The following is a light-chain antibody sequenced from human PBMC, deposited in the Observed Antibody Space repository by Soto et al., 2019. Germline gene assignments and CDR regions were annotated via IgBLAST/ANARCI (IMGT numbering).Light chain of an antibody. V-gene: IGLV2-14*01. J-gene: IGLJ1*01. Sequence: QSALTQPASVSGSPGQSITISCTGTSSDVGGYNYVSWYQQHPGKAPKLMIYDVSNRPSGVSTRFSGSKSGNTASLTISGLQAEDEAVYYCSSYTSSSLYVFGTGTKLTVL. CDR1: SSDVGGYNY. CDR3: SSYTSSSLYV. CDR2: DVS.